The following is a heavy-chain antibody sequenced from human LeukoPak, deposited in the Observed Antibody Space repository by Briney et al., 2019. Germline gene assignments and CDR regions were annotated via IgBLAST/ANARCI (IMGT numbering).Heavy chain of an antibody. J-gene: IGHJ4*02. CDR3: ARDGRYCSSTSCYSFDY. D-gene: IGHD2-2*01. CDR2: INPNSGGT. V-gene: IGHV1-2*02. Sequence: GASVKVSCKASGYTFTSYGISWVRQAPGQGLEWMGWINPNSGGTNYAQKFQGRVTMTRDTSISTAYMELSRLRSDDTAVYYCARDGRYCSSTSCYSFDYWGQGTLVTVSS. CDR1: GYTFTSYG.